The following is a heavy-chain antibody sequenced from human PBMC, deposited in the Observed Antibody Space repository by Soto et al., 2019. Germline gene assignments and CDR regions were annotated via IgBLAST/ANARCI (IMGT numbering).Heavy chain of an antibody. Sequence: SVSDGSICSGDYYRGRNRQPPGKGLEWIASIYHTGSTFYNPSLNNRVTIFGDTSTDQFSLRLTSVTAADTAVYFCARHNTYPAMASYYFDYWGQGTLVTV. CDR1: DGSICSGDYY. CDR3: ARHNTYPAMASYYFDY. V-gene: IGHV4-39*01. J-gene: IGHJ4*02. D-gene: IGHD5-18*01. CDR2: IYHTGST.